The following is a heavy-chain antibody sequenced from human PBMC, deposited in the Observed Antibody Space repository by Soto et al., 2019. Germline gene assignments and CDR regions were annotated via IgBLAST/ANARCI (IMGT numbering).Heavy chain of an antibody. D-gene: IGHD3-10*01. Sequence: QVQLQESGPGLVKPSQTLSLTCTVSGGSISSGGYYWNWIRQHPGKGLEWIGHIYYSGSTYYNPSLKSRVTISLDTSKNQFSLKLSSVTAADTAMYYCALSSYPLYYGMDVWGQGTTVTVSS. CDR3: ALSSYPLYYGMDV. CDR2: IYYSGST. CDR1: GGSISSGGYY. V-gene: IGHV4-31*03. J-gene: IGHJ6*02.